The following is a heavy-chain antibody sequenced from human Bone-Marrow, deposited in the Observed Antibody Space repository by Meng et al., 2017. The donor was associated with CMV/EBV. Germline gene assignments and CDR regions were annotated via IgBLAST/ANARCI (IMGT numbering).Heavy chain of an antibody. CDR3: AKDMEDYSLGY. CDR1: GFTFDDYT. V-gene: IGHV3-43*01. Sequence: GESLKISCAASGFTFDDYTMHWVRQAPGKGLEWVSLISWDGGSTYYADSVKGRFTISRDNSKNSLYLQMNSLRTEDTALYYCAKDMEDYSLGYWGQGTLVTVSP. CDR2: ISWDGGST. J-gene: IGHJ4*02. D-gene: IGHD4-11*01.